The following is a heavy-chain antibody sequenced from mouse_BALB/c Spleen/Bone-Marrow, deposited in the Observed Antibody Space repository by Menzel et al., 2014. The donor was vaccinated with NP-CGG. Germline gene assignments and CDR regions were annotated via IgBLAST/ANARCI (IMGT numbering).Heavy chain of an antibody. Sequence: VKLQESGPGLVAPSQSLSITCTVSGFSLTGYGVNWVRRPPGKGLEWLGMIWGDGSTDYNPALKSRLSISKDNSKSXVFLKMNSLQTDDTARYYCAREPHYYAMDYWGQGTSVTVSS. CDR1: GFSLTGYG. CDR3: AREPHYYAMDY. CDR2: IWGDGST. V-gene: IGHV2-6-7*01. J-gene: IGHJ4*01.